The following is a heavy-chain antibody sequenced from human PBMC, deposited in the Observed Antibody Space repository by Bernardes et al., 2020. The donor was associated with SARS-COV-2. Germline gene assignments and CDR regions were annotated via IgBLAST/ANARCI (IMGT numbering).Heavy chain of an antibody. J-gene: IGHJ5*02. CDR3: ARDLANIVVVPARFDP. D-gene: IGHD2-2*01. V-gene: IGHV1-18*01. Sequence: ASVKVSCKASGYAFTSYGIIWVRQAPGQGLEWMGWISAYNGNTNYAQKLQGRVTMTTDTSTSTAYMELRSLRSDDTAVYYCARDLANIVVVPARFDPWGQGTLVTVSS. CDR2: ISAYNGNT. CDR1: GYAFTSYG.